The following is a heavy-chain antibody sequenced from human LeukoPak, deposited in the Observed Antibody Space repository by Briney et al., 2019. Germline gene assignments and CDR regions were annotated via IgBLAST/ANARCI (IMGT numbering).Heavy chain of an antibody. D-gene: IGHD4-17*01. J-gene: IGHJ4*02. CDR1: GGSFSGYY. V-gene: IGHV4-34*01. CDR2: INHSGST. Sequence: PSETLSLTCAVYGGSFSGYYWSWIRQPPGKGLEWIGEINHSGSTNYNPSLKSRVTISVGTSKNQFSLKLSSVTAADTAVYYCARGSTVTIDYWGQGTLVTVSS. CDR3: ARGSTVTIDY.